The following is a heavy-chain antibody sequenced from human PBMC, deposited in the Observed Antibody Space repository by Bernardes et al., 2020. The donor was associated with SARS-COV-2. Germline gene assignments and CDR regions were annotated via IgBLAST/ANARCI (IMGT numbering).Heavy chain of an antibody. J-gene: IGHJ4*02. V-gene: IGHV3-23*01. CDR3: AKGSGSYYYFDY. CDR1: GFTFSTYV. CDR2: LSGSGDAT. D-gene: IGHD1-26*01. Sequence: GGSLRLSCVASGFTFSTYVMRWVRQAPGKGLEWVSSLSGSGDATYYADSVKGRFTISKDNSKNTLYLQMNSLRAEDTAIYYCAKGSGSYYYFDYWGQGTLVTVS.